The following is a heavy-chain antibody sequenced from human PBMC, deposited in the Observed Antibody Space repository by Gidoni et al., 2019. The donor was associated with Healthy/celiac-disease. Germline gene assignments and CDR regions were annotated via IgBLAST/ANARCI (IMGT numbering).Heavy chain of an antibody. Sequence: EVQLVESGGGLVQPGGSLRLSCAASGFTFSSFWMSWVRQAPGKGLEWVANIKQDGSEKYYVDSVKGRFTISRDNAKNSLYLYYCARHDYGDYEGLDAFDIWGQGTMVTVSS. J-gene: IGHJ3*02. V-gene: IGHV3-7*01. CDR2: IKQDGSEK. D-gene: IGHD4-17*01. CDR3: AFDI. CDR1: GFTFSSFW.